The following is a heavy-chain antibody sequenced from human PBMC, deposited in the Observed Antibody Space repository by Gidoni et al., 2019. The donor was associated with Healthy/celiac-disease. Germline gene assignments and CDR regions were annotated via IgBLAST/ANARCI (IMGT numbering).Heavy chain of an antibody. CDR1: GFTLRSYS. J-gene: IGHJ4*02. D-gene: IGHD6-19*01. CDR2: ISSSSSYI. CDR3: ARGGDSSGPYYFDY. Sequence: EVQLVESGGGLVKPGGSLRRSCAASGFTLRSYSRNWVRQAPGKGLEWVSSISSSSSYIYYADSVKGRFTISRDNAKNSLYLQMNSLRAEDTAVYYCARGGDSSGPYYFDYWGQGTLVTVSS. V-gene: IGHV3-21*01.